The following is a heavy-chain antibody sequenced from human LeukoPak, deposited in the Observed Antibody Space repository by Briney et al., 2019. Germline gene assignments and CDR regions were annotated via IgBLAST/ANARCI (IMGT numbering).Heavy chain of an antibody. J-gene: IGHJ4*02. D-gene: IGHD4-11*01. CDR2: IYSGGET. CDR1: GDSISSSHYY. Sequence: SETLSLTCTVSGDSISSSHYYWGWIRQSPGTGLEWIGSIYSGGETHYNPSLNSRVTIFLDTSKNRFSLNLISVTATDTAVYYCVRDYSNFVQGDWGQGTLVTVSS. V-gene: IGHV4-39*02. CDR3: VRDYSNFVQGD.